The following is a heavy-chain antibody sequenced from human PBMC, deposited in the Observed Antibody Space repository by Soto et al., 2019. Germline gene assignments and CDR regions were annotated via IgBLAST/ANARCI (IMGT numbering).Heavy chain of an antibody. CDR1: GFTFSSYG. CDR2: ISYYGSNK. Sequence: QVQLVESGGGVVQPGRSLRLSCAASGFTFSSYGMHWVRQAPGKGLEWVAVISYYGSNKYYADSVKGRFTISRDNSKNTLYLQMNSLRAEDTAVYYCAKDLERSRTLPRIAARPRTDYWGQGTLVTVSS. D-gene: IGHD6-6*01. J-gene: IGHJ4*02. CDR3: AKDLERSRTLPRIAARPRTDY. V-gene: IGHV3-30*18.